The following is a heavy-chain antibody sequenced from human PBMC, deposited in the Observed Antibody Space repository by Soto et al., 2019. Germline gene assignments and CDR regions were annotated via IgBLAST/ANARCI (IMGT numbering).Heavy chain of an antibody. D-gene: IGHD5-18*01. CDR3: ARDKPDTAMVMDY. J-gene: IGHJ4*02. CDR2: INPNSGGT. CDR1: GYTFTGYY. Sequence: GASVKVSCKASGYTFTGYYMHWVRQAPGQGLEWMGWINPNSGGTNYAQKFQGRVTMTRDTSISTAYMELSRLRSDDTAVYYCARDKPDTAMVMDYWGQGTLVTVSS. V-gene: IGHV1-2*02.